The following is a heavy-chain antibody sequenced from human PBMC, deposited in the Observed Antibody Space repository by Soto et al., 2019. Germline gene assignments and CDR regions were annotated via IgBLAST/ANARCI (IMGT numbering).Heavy chain of an antibody. CDR3: ARGEGDGIFGAQILNWFDP. J-gene: IGHJ5*02. CDR2: INPSGGST. D-gene: IGHD3-3*01. CDR1: GYTFTSYA. Sequence: ASVKVSCKASGYTFTSYAMHWVRQAPGQRLEWMGIINPSGGSTSYAQKFQGRVTMTRDTSTSTVYMELSSLRSEDTAVYYCARGEGDGIFGAQILNWFDPWGQGTLVTVSS. V-gene: IGHV1-46*01.